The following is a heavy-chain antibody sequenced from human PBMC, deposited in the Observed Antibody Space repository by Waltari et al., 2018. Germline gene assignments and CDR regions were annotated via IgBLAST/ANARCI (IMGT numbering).Heavy chain of an antibody. Sequence: EVQLLASGGGLVQPGGSLRLSCAASGFTFSSYAMSWVRQAPGKGLEWVSAISGRCGSTYYAESVKGRFTIARDNSKNTLYLQMNSLRAEDTAVYYCAKRVGRSHTAMAEGDWGQGTLVTVSS. D-gene: IGHD5-18*01. J-gene: IGHJ4*02. CDR1: GFTFSSYA. CDR2: ISGRCGST. CDR3: AKRVGRSHTAMAEGD. V-gene: IGHV3-23*01.